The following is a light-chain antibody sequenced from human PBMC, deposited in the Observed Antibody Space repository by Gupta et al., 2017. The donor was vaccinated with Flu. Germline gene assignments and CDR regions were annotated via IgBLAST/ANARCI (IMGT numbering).Light chain of an antibody. Sequence: QTVVTQEPSFSVSPGGTVTLTCGLSSGSVSTSYYPSWYQQTPGQAPPTRIYSTNTRSSGVPDRFSGSILGNKAALNSTGAQADDESDDYCVLYMGRGGVFGGGTKLTVL. V-gene: IGLV8-61*01. J-gene: IGLJ3*02. CDR2: STN. CDR1: SGSVSTSYY. CDR3: VLYMGRGGV.